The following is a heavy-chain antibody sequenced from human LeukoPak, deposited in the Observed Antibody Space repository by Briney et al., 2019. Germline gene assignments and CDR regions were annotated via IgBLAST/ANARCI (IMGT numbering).Heavy chain of an antibody. CDR1: GGSFSGYY. V-gene: IGHV4-34*01. D-gene: IGHD3-10*01. CDR3: ARMIRGVIIRGYYYGMDV. J-gene: IGHJ6*02. CDR2: INHSGST. Sequence: PSETLSLTCAVYGGSFSGYYWSWIRQPPGKGLEWIGEINHSGSTNYNPSLKSRVTISVDTSKNQFSLKLSSVTAADTAVYYCARMIRGVIIRGYYYGMDVWGQGTTVTVSS.